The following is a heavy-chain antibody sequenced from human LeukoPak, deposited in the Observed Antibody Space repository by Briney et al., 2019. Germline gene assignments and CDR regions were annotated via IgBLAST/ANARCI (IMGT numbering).Heavy chain of an antibody. J-gene: IGHJ4*02. CDR3: AKPEGTDY. CDR2: IRYDGSNT. D-gene: IGHD1-1*01. CDR1: GLTFSSYS. Sequence: GGSLRLSCAASGLTFSSYSMHWVRQAPGKGLEWVAFIRYDGSNTYYADSVKGRFTISRDNSKSTLYLQMNSLRTEDTAVYYCAKPEGTDYWGQGTLVTVSS. V-gene: IGHV3-30*02.